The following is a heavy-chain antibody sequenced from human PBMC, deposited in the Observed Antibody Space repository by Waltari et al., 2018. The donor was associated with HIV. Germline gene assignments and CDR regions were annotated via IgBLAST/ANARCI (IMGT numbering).Heavy chain of an antibody. J-gene: IGHJ5*02. Sequence: QVQLQQWGAGLLAPSETLSLTCAVYGGSFSTSYWSWIRQPPGKGREWIGETNHSGSTNYNPSLKSRVTMSVDTSKSQFSLKVSSVTAADTAVYYCARHRCSGGNCYPNWFDPWGLGTLVIVSS. V-gene: IGHV4-34*01. CDR3: ARHRCSGGNCYPNWFDP. CDR2: TNHSGST. D-gene: IGHD2-15*01. CDR1: GGSFSTSY.